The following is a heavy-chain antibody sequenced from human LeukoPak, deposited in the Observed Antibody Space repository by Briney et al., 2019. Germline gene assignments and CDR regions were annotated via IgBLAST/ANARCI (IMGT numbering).Heavy chain of an antibody. D-gene: IGHD2-2*01. CDR1: GGSISSSSYY. CDR3: ARHRAPVRYQLTFFDY. V-gene: IGHV4-39*01. J-gene: IGHJ4*02. Sequence: PSETLSLTCTVSGGSISSSSYYWGWIRQPPGKGLEWIGSIYYSGSTYYNPSLKSRVTISVDTSKNQFSLKLSSVTAADTAVYYCARHRAPVRYQLTFFDYWGQGTLVTVSS. CDR2: IYYSGST.